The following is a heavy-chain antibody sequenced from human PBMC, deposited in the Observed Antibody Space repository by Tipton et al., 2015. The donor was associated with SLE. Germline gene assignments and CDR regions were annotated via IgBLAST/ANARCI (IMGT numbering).Heavy chain of an antibody. D-gene: IGHD6-13*01. CDR3: ARGQSSSWYDVFDI. CDR2: IWYDGSNK. V-gene: IGHV3-33*01. J-gene: IGHJ3*02. CDR1: GFTFSSYG. Sequence: RSLRLSCAASGFTFSSYGMHWVRQAPGRGLEWVAVIWYDGSNKYYADSVKGRFTISRDNSKNTLYLQMNSLRAEDTAVYYCARGQSSSWYDVFDIWGQGTMVTVSS.